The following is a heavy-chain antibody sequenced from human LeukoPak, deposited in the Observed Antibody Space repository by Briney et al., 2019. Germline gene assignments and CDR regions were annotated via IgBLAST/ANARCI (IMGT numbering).Heavy chain of an antibody. CDR1: GYTFTSYG. CDR3: ARPQYSSGWYSVDY. Sequence: ASVKVSCKASGYTFTSYGISWVRQAPGQGLEWMGWISAYNGNTNYAQKLQGRVTMTTDTSTSTAYMELRSLRSDDTAVYYCARPQYSSGWYSVDYWGQGTLVTVSP. J-gene: IGHJ4*02. CDR2: ISAYNGNT. D-gene: IGHD6-19*01. V-gene: IGHV1-18*01.